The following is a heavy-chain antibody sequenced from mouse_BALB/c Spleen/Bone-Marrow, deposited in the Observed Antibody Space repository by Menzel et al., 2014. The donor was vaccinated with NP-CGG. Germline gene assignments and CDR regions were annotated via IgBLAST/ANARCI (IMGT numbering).Heavy chain of an antibody. CDR3: ARTMIRGYFDV. V-gene: IGHV1-9*01. Sequence: QVQLQQSGADLMKPGASINISCKATGYTFSSDWIERVKQRPGHGLEWIGEILPGSGSTNYNEKFKGKATFTADTSPNTAYMQLSSLTSEDSAVYYCARTMIRGYFDVWGAGTTVTVSS. D-gene: IGHD2-4*01. CDR2: ILPGSGST. CDR1: GYTFSSDW. J-gene: IGHJ1*01.